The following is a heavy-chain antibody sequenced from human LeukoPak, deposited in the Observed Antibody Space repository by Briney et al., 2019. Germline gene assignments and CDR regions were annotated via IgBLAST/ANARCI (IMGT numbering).Heavy chain of an antibody. V-gene: IGHV3-23*01. CDR1: GFTFSSHA. D-gene: IGHD5-12*01. Sequence: GGSLRLSCAASGFTFSSHAMSWVRQAPGKGLEWGSAISGSGGRAYYADSVKGRFTISRDNSKNTLYLQMNSLRAEDTAVYYCASNGIVATIDFDYWGQGTLVTVSS. CDR3: ASNGIVATIDFDY. J-gene: IGHJ4*02. CDR2: ISGSGGRA.